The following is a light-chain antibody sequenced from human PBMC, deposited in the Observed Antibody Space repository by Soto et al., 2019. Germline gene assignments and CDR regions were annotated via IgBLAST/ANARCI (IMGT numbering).Light chain of an antibody. CDR1: QDIRNW. CDR3: QQANSFT. J-gene: IGKJ3*01. CDR2: AAS. V-gene: IGKV1D-12*01. Sequence: IQLTQSPSSVSASVGDRVTITCRASQDIRNWLAWYQQKPGKAPKLLIYAASRLQSGVPSRFSGSGSGTDFTLTIDSLQPEDFATYYCQQANSFTFGPGTKVDIK.